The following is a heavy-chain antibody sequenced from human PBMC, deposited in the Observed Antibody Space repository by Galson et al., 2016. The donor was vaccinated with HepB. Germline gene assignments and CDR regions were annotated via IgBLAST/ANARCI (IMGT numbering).Heavy chain of an antibody. CDR3: ARERDGDFLMFAH. Sequence: TLSLTCTVSGASISRGDYCWSWIRQPPGRGLEWLGYISYDGSSYYNPSLTGRVSMSVDASKNQFSLNLSSLTAADTAIYYCARERDGDFLMFAHWGQGTLVTVSS. CDR1: GASISRGDYC. CDR2: ISYDGSS. J-gene: IGHJ4*02. V-gene: IGHV4-30-4*01. D-gene: IGHD4-17*01.